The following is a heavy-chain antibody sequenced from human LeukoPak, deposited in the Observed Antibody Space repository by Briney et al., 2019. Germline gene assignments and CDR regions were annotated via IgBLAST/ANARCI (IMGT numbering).Heavy chain of an antibody. CDR2: ISGSGGST. Sequence: GSLRLSCAASGFTFSSYGMSWVRQAPGKGLEWVSAISGSGGSTYYADSVKGRFTISRDNSKNTLYLQMNSLRAEDTAVYYCAKNVDWLPPNDYWGQGTLVTVSS. D-gene: IGHD3-9*01. CDR3: AKNVDWLPPNDY. CDR1: GFTFSSYG. V-gene: IGHV3-23*01. J-gene: IGHJ4*02.